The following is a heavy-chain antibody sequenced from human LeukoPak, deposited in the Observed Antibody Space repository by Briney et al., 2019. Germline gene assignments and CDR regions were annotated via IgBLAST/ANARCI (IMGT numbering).Heavy chain of an antibody. D-gene: IGHD2-21*01. Sequence: GGSLRLSCAASGFTFSNHAMSWVRQAPGKGLQWVSVISGGGRTTEYADSVKGRFTVSRDNSVNTLSLHMDSLRVEDAAIYYCAKNVVFTRYFGSWGQGTLVTVSS. J-gene: IGHJ4*02. V-gene: IGHV3-23*01. CDR1: GFTFSNHA. CDR2: ISGGGRTT. CDR3: AKNVVFTRYFGS.